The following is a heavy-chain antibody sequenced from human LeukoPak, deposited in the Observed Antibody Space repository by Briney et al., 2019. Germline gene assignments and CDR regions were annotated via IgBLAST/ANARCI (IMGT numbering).Heavy chain of an antibody. J-gene: IGHJ4*02. D-gene: IGHD3-22*01. CDR2: ISYDGSNK. Sequence: GGSLRLSCAASGFTFSDAWMSWVRQAPGKGLEWVAVISYDGSNKYYADSVKGRFTISRDNSKNTLYLQMNSLRAEDTAAYYCAKLPKEVDYYDSSGLRDYWGQGTLVTVSS. CDR3: AKLPKEVDYYDSSGLRDY. CDR1: GFTFSDAW. V-gene: IGHV3-30*18.